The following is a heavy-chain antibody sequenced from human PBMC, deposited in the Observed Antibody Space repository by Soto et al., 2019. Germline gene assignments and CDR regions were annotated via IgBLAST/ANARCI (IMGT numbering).Heavy chain of an antibody. CDR2: INAGNGNT. J-gene: IGHJ6*02. Sequence: ASVKVSCKASGYTFTSYAMHWVRQAPGQRLEWMGWINAGNGNTKYSQKFQGRVTITRDTSASTAYMELSSLRSEDTAVYYCAKQQQLVRGYGMDGWGQGTTVTVSS. CDR3: AKQQQLVRGYGMDG. D-gene: IGHD6-13*01. CDR1: GYTFTSYA. V-gene: IGHV1-3*01.